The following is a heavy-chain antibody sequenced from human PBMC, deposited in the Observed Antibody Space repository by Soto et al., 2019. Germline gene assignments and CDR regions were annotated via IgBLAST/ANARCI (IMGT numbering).Heavy chain of an antibody. CDR1: GYTFTSYG. Sequence: ASVKVSCKASGYTFTSYGISWVRQAPGQGLEWMGWISAYNGNTNYAQKLQCRVTMTTDTYTSTAYMELRSLRSYVTAVYYCALSGYDSLDDWGQGTLVTVSS. V-gene: IGHV1-18*01. CDR2: ISAYNGNT. CDR3: ALSGYDSLDD. J-gene: IGHJ4*02. D-gene: IGHD5-12*01.